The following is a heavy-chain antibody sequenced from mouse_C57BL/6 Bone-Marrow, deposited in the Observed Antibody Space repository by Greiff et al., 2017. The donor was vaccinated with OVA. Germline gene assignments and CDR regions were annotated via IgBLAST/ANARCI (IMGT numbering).Heavy chain of an antibody. V-gene: IGHV5-16*01. J-gene: IGHJ4*01. CDR3: ARGGRWLYYYAMDY. Sequence: DVHLVESEGGLVQPGSSMKLSCTASGFTFSDYYMPWVRPVPEKGLEWVANITHDGSSTYYLDSLKSRFIISRDNAKNIPYMQMSSLKSEDTATYYCARGGRWLYYYAMDYWGQGTSVTVST. CDR1: GFTFSDYY. CDR2: ITHDGSST. D-gene: IGHD2-3*01.